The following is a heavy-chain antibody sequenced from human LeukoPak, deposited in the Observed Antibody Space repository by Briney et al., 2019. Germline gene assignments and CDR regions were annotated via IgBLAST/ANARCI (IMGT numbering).Heavy chain of an antibody. J-gene: IGHJ4*02. CDR3: ARFLALYSSSYEFDY. CDR1: GYTFTSYG. V-gene: IGHV1-18*01. CDR2: ISAYNGNT. Sequence: GASVKVSCKASGYTFTSYGISWVRQAPGQGLEWMGWISAYNGNTNYAQKLQGRVTMTTDTSTSTAYMELRSLRSDDTAVYYCARFLALYSSSYEFDYWGQGTLVTVSS. D-gene: IGHD6-6*01.